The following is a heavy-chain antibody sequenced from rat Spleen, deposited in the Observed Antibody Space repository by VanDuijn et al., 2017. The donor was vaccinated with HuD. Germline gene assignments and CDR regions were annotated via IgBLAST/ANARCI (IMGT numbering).Heavy chain of an antibody. CDR2: ISNAGDT. V-gene: IGHV5-31*01. J-gene: IGHJ2*01. D-gene: IGHD1-9*01. Sequence: EVQLVESGGGLVQPGRSLKLSCVASGITFNNYWMTWIRQAPGKGLEWVASISNAGDTYYPDSVKGRFSISRENAKSTTYLHMNSLRSEDTATYYCARRHYGYTDYFDYWGQGVMVTVSS. CDR1: GITFNNYW. CDR3: ARRHYGYTDYFDY.